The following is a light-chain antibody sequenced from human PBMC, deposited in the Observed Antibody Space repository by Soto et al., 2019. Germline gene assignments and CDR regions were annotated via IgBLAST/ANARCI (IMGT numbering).Light chain of an antibody. CDR1: QSVSGNH. J-gene: IGKJ1*01. CDR2: GGS. CDR3: QPYSSSRT. Sequence: IVLTQSPGTLSLSTGERAALYCRASQSVSGNHLAWYQQKPGQARRLLIYGGSSRATGIPVRFSGSGSETDFPLTITRMDPEDFAMDYCQPYSSSRTFGQGTKVDI. V-gene: IGKV3-20*01.